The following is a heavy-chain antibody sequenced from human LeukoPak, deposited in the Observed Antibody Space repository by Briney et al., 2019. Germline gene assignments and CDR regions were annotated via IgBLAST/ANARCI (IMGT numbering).Heavy chain of an antibody. J-gene: IGHJ4*02. CDR1: GGSISSYY. V-gene: IGHV4-59*01. CDR3: ARVPKSYIMERWPFDY. CDR2: IYYSGST. Sequence: PSETLSLTCTVSGGSISSYYWSWIRQPPGKGLEWIGYIYYSGSTNYNPSLKSRVTISVDTPKNQFSLKLSSVTAADTAVYYCARVPKSYIMERWPFDYWGQGTLVTVSS. D-gene: IGHD1-1*01.